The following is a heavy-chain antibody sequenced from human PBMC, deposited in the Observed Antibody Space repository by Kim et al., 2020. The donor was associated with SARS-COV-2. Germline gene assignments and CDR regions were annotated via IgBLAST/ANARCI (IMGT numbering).Heavy chain of an antibody. J-gene: IGHJ5*02. D-gene: IGHD6-13*01. V-gene: IGHV3-30*01. Sequence: ESVKGRFTISRDNYQNTLYLQMNSLRPEDTAVYYCARGGDSSSWLNWFDPWGQGTLVTVSS. CDR3: ARGGDSSSWLNWFDP.